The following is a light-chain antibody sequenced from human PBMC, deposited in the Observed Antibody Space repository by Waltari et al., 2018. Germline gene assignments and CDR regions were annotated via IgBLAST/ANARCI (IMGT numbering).Light chain of an antibody. CDR1: QGSRND. CDR2: TAS. CDR3: LQDYSFPRT. V-gene: IGKV1-6*01. Sequence: AIQMTQSPSSLFASVGDRVTITCRASQGSRNDLGWYQQKPGKAPKLLIYTASSLHSGVPSRFSGSGSGTEFTLTISSLQPEDFATYYCLQDYSFPRTFGQGTKVEI. J-gene: IGKJ1*01.